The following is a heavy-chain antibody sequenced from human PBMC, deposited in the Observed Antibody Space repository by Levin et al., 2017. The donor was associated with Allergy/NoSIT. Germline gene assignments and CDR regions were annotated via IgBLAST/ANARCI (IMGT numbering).Heavy chain of an antibody. CDR3: ARDEGYGGKADDY. Sequence: GGSLRLSCAASGFTFSSYAMHWVRQAPGKGLEWVAVISYDGSNKYYADSVKGRFTISRDNSKNTLYLQMNSLRAEDTAVYYCARDEGYGGKADDYWGQGTLVTVSS. D-gene: IGHD4-23*01. CDR2: ISYDGSNK. CDR1: GFTFSSYA. V-gene: IGHV3-30-3*01. J-gene: IGHJ4*02.